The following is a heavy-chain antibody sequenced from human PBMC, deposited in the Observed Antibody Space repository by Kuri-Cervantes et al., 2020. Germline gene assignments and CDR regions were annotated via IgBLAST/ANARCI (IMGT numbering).Heavy chain of an antibody. V-gene: IGHV1-2*04. J-gene: IGHJ3*02. D-gene: IGHD2-2*01. Sequence: ASVKVSCKSSGYTFTGYYMHWVRQAPGQGLEWMGWINPNSGGTNYAQKFQGWVTMTRDTSISTAYMELSRLRSDDTAVYFCARYCSTTSCFYTPNRPDAFDIWGQGTMVTVSS. CDR2: INPNSGGT. CDR3: ARYCSTTSCFYTPNRPDAFDI. CDR1: GYTFTGYY.